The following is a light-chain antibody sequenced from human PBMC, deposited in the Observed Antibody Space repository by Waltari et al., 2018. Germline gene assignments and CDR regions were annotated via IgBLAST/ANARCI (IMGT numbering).Light chain of an antibody. Sequence: QSALTQPASVSGSPGQSLTIPCTGTSSDYGGYNYVSWYHQHPGKAPKLMIYAVSNRPSGVSNRFSGSKSGNTASLTISGLQAEDEADYYCSSYSRTSTLVFGGGTKLTVL. V-gene: IGLV2-14*01. CDR3: SSYSRTSTLV. CDR2: AVS. CDR1: SSDYGGYNY. J-gene: IGLJ2*01.